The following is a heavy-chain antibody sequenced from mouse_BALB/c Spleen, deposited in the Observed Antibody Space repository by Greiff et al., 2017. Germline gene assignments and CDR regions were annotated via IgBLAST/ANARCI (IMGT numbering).Heavy chain of an antibody. Sequence: LQQPGSELVRTGASVKLSCKASGYTFTSYWMHWVKQRPGQGLEWIGNIYPGSGSTNYDEKFKSKATLTVDTSSSTAYMQLSSLTSEDSAVYYCTRTGDGYYPWGQGTTLTVSS. CDR3: TRTGDGYYP. D-gene: IGHD2-3*01. V-gene: IGHV1S22*01. CDR2: IYPGSGST. J-gene: IGHJ2*01. CDR1: GYTFTSYW.